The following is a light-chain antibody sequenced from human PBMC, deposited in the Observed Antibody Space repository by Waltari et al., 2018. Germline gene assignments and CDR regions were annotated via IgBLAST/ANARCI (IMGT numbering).Light chain of an antibody. CDR2: GNS. V-gene: IGLV1-40*01. Sequence: QSGLTQPPSVSGAPGQSVTISSPGTRPTIGAASDVNWYHVLPGTAPTLLIVGNSHRPSGVPDRFSGSKSGTSASLAITGLQAEDEADYYCQSYDSSLIASVFGGGTKLTVL. J-gene: IGLJ2*01. CDR1: RPTIGAASD. CDR3: QSYDSSLIASV.